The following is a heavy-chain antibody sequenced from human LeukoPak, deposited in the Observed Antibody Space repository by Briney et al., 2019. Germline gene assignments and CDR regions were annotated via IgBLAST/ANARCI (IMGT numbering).Heavy chain of an antibody. J-gene: IGHJ3*02. CDR2: ISYDGSNK. D-gene: IGHD1-26*01. V-gene: IGHV3-30*18. Sequence: QPGGSLRLSCAASGFTFSSYGMHWVRRAPVKGRDGVAFISYDGSNKYYADYVKGRFTISRDNSKNTLYLQMNSLRAEDTAVYYCAKDKYDIVGATASAFDIWGQGTMVTVSS. CDR1: GFTFSSYG. CDR3: AKDKYDIVGATASAFDI.